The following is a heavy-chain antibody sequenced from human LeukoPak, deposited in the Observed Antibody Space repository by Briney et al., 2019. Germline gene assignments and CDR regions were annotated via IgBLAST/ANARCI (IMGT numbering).Heavy chain of an antibody. Sequence: SETLSLTCTVSGGSISSGDYYWSWIRQPPGKGLEWIGYIYYSGSTYYNPSLKSRVTISVDTSKNQFSLKLSSVTAADTAVYYCARAIVGATRGFDPWGQGTLVTVSS. J-gene: IGHJ5*02. V-gene: IGHV4-30-4*08. D-gene: IGHD1-26*01. CDR1: GGSISSGDYY. CDR3: ARAIVGATRGFDP. CDR2: IYYSGST.